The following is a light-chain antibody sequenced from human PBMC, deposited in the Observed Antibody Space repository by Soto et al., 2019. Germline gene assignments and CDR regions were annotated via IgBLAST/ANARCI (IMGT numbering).Light chain of an antibody. V-gene: IGKV1-5*01. CDR1: QIVSSR. CDR3: QQYNSFSLT. CDR2: DAS. J-gene: IGKJ4*01. Sequence: DIRMTHSPSTLSASVGDRVTITCRASQIVSSRLAWYQQKPGEAPKVLIYDASSLNIGVPSRFSGSGSETDFTLTISSLQPEDFAIYYCQQYNSFSLTFGGGTKVDIK.